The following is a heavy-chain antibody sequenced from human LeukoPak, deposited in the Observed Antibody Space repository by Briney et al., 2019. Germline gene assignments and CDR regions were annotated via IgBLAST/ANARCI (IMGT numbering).Heavy chain of an antibody. CDR3: ATNAGPAALDAVDI. V-gene: IGHV4-59*08. D-gene: IGHD2-2*01. J-gene: IGHJ3*02. CDR1: GGSISNHY. CDR2: ILYSGST. Sequence: PPEALSLTCTVSGGSISNHYWSWIRQPPGKRLEWIGYILYSGSTNYNPSLKSRVAISVDMSKTQFSLKLSSVTAADTAVYYCATNAGPAALDAVDIWGQGTMVTVSS.